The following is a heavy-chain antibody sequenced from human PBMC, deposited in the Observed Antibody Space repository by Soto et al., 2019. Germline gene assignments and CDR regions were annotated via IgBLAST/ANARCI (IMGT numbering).Heavy chain of an antibody. J-gene: IGHJ4*02. V-gene: IGHV4-30-4*01. CDR3: ARYRKGPFDY. Sequence: SETLSLTCTVSGGSISSGDDYWSWIRQPPGKGLELIGYIYYSGSTYYNPSLKSRVTISVDTSKNQFSLELSSVTAADTAVYYCARYRKGPFDYWGQGTLVPVSS. CDR1: GGSISSGDDY. CDR2: IYYSGST.